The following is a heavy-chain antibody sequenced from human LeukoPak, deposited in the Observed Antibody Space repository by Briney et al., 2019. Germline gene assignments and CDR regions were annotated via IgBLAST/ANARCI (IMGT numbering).Heavy chain of an antibody. CDR2: INHSGST. Sequence: PSETLSLTCAVYGGSFSGYYWSWIRQPPGKGLEWIGEINHSGSTNYNPSLKSRATISVDTSKNQFSLKLSSVTAADTAVYYCASVNQYYYDSSGYYYFDYWGQGTLVTVSS. CDR1: GGSFSGYY. J-gene: IGHJ4*02. D-gene: IGHD3-22*01. CDR3: ASVNQYYYDSSGYYYFDY. V-gene: IGHV4-34*01.